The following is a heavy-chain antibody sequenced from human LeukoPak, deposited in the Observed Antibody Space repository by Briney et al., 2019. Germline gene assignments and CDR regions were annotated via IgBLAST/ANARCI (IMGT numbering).Heavy chain of an antibody. CDR3: ARGDYYGSGSQGY. J-gene: IGHJ4*02. CDR1: GFTFSSYG. V-gene: IGHV3-33*01. CDR2: IWYDGSNK. D-gene: IGHD3-10*01. Sequence: GGSLRLSCAASGFTFSSYGMHWVRQAPGKGLEWVAVIWYDGSNKYYADSVKGRFTISRDNSKNTLYLQMNSLRAEDTAVYYCARGDYYGSGSQGYWGQGTLVPVSS.